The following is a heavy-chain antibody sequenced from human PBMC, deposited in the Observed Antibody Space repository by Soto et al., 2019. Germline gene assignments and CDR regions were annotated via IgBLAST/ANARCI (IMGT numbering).Heavy chain of an antibody. D-gene: IGHD2-8*01. V-gene: IGHV1-24*01. CDR3: AANDDTSAAFDY. Sequence: ASVKVSCKVSEYTLTELSIHWVRQAPGKGLEWLGGFHAEDGETIYAQKFQGRVTMTEDTSTDTAYMDLSSLRSEDTAVYYCAANDDTSAAFDYWGQGTLVTVSS. J-gene: IGHJ4*02. CDR2: FHAEDGET. CDR1: EYTLTELS.